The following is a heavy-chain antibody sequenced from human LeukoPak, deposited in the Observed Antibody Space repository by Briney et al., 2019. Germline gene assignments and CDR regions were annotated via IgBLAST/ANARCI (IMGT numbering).Heavy chain of an antibody. V-gene: IGHV3-21*01. D-gene: IGHD6-6*01. J-gene: IGHJ5*02. CDR1: GFTFSSYA. CDR2: ISTSSSYI. Sequence: GGSLRLSCAASGFTFSSYAMTWVRQAPGKGLEWVSSISTSSSYIYYADSVKGRFTISRDNAKNSLYLQMNGLRAEDTAVYYCARERPYFDPWGQGTLVTVSS. CDR3: ARERPYFDP.